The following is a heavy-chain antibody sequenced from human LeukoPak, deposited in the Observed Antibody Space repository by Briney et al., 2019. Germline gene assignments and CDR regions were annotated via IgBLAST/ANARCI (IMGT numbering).Heavy chain of an antibody. J-gene: IGHJ3*02. Sequence: SETLSLTCAAYGGSFSGYYWSWIRQPPGKGLEWIGEINHSGSTNYNPSLKSRVTISVDTSKNQFSLKLSSVTAADTAVYYCARVGSFGVAVRAFDIWGQGTMVTVSS. CDR3: ARVGSFGVAVRAFDI. CDR2: INHSGST. CDR1: GGSFSGYY. V-gene: IGHV4-34*01. D-gene: IGHD3-3*01.